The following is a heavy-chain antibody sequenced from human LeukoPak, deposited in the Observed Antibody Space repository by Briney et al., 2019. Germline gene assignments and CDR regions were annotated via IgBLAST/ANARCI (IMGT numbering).Heavy chain of an antibody. D-gene: IGHD5-24*01. CDR1: GGSFSGYY. Sequence: PSETLSLTCAVYGGSFSGYYWSWIRQPPGKGLEWIGEINHSGSTNYNPSLKSRVTISVDTSKNQFSLKLNSVTAAGTAVYYCAREMGSAPPYYLDVWGKGTVVTVSS. CDR2: INHSGST. CDR3: AREMGSAPPYYLDV. V-gene: IGHV4-34*01. J-gene: IGHJ6*03.